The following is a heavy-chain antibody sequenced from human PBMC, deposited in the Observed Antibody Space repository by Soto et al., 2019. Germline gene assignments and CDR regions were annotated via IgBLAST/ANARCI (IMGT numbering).Heavy chain of an antibody. J-gene: IGHJ4*02. CDR3: ARDRASDFGPAPHFDY. D-gene: IGHD3-3*01. Sequence: GGSLRLSCAASGFTFSSYCMHWVRQAPGKGLEWVAVIWYDGSNKYYADSVKGRFTISRDNSKNTLYLQMNSLRAEDTAVYYCARDRASDFGPAPHFDYWGQGTLVTVSS. CDR2: IWYDGSNK. V-gene: IGHV3-33*01. CDR1: GFTFSSYC.